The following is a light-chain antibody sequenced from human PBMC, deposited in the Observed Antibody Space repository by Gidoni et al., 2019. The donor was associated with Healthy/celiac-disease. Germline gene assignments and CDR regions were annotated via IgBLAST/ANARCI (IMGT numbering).Light chain of an antibody. CDR3: QQRSSWPALYT. CDR1: QSVSSF. Sequence: IVLPQSLASLSLSPGQRATLSCRARQSVSSFLAWYQQKPGRAPRLLIYDASNRATGIPARFSGSGAGTDFTLTISSLEPEDCAVYYCQQRSSWPALYTFGQGTKLEIK. V-gene: IGKV3-11*01. CDR2: DAS. J-gene: IGKJ2*01.